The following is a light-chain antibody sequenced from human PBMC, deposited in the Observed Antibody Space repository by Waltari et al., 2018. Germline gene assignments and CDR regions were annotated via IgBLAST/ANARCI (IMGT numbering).Light chain of an antibody. CDR2: AAS. V-gene: IGKV1-39*01. CDR3: QQSYS. Sequence: DIQMTQSPSSLSASVGDRVTITCRASQSSSDYLKWNQQKPGKAPKLLIYAASTLQSGVPSRFSGSGSGTDFALTISSLQPEDFATYDCQQSYSFGQGTRLEIK. J-gene: IGKJ5*01. CDR1: QSSSDY.